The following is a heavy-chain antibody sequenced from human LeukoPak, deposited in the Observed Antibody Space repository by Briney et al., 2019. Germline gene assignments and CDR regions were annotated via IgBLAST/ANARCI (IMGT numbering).Heavy chain of an antibody. Sequence: SETLSLTCTVSGYSISSSGYYWAWIRQPPGKGLECIGSIYYSGNTNYNPSLKSRVTISLDTSKNQFSLKVTSVTAADTAVYYCAKIEDSGYDYRGWFDPWGQGTLVTVSS. CDR3: AKIEDSGYDYRGWFDP. J-gene: IGHJ5*02. CDR1: GYSISSSGYY. V-gene: IGHV4-39*07. D-gene: IGHD5-12*01. CDR2: IYYSGNT.